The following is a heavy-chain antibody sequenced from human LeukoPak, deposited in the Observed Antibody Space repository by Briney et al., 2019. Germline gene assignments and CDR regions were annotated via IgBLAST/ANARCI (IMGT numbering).Heavy chain of an antibody. D-gene: IGHD1-26*01. CDR3: AKDRSIGTYYTFDH. V-gene: IGHV3-23*01. CDR1: GFTFNNYV. CDR2: ISASAAMT. J-gene: IGHJ4*02. Sequence: GGSLRLSCEASGFTFNNYVMTWVRQAPGKGLEWVSSISASAAMTYYADSVKGRFTVSRDNSNNRLYLQMSGLAAADTAVYYCAKDRSIGTYYTFDHWGQGTLVTVSS.